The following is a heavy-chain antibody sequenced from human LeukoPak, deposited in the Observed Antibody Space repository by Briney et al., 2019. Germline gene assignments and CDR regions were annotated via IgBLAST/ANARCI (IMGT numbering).Heavy chain of an antibody. Sequence: GGSLRLSCAASGITFSTYSMTWVRQAPGKGLEWVSGIFNSGDKTFYADSVKGRFTTSRDNSKNTLYLQMNSLRAEDTAVYYCAKDVVPDSGWDLDYWGQGTLVTVSS. CDR3: AKDVVPDSGWDLDY. CDR1: GITFSTYS. J-gene: IGHJ4*02. V-gene: IGHV3-23*01. D-gene: IGHD6-19*01. CDR2: IFNSGDKT.